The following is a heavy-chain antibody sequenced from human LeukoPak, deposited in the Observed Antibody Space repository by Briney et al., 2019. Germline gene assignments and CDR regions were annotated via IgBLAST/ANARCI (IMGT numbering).Heavy chain of an antibody. J-gene: IGHJ4*02. Sequence: GGSLRLSCAASGFTFSSYAMSWVRQAPGKGLEWVSLISATGGNTYYADSGKGRFTISRDNSKNTLYLHMNSLRAEDTAIYYCSSSVFYSSGWYGGYWGQGTLVTVSS. CDR1: GFTFSSYA. D-gene: IGHD6-19*01. CDR3: SSSVFYSSGWYGGY. V-gene: IGHV3-23*01. CDR2: ISATGGNT.